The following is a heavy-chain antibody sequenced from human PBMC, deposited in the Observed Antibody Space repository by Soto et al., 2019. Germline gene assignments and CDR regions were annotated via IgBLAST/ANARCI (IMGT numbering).Heavy chain of an antibody. CDR1: GFTFSSYA. V-gene: IGHV3-23*01. CDR3: AKVFYYYDSSGYYYFDY. D-gene: IGHD3-22*01. Sequence: GGSLRLSCAASGFTFSSYAVSWVRQAPGKGPEWISSISGSGSTIYYADSVKGRFTISRDNSKNTLCLQMSSLRAEDTAVYYCAKVFYYYDSSGYYYFDYWGQGTLVTVSS. CDR2: ISGSGSTI. J-gene: IGHJ4*02.